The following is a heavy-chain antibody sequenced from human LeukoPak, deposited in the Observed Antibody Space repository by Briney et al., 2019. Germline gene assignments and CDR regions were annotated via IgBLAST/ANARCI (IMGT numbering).Heavy chain of an antibody. CDR2: IYSGGST. D-gene: IGHD2-21*01. CDR1: GVTVGTNS. CDR3: ASAREYCGSAECYEYFQH. Sequence: GGSLRLSCAASGVTVGTNSMSWARQSPGKGPEWVSVIYSGGSTYNADSVNGRFTVSRDNSRNTLFIQMNNLRAEDTALYFCASAREYCGSAECYEYFQHWGQGTLVIVSS. J-gene: IGHJ1*01. V-gene: IGHV3-53*01.